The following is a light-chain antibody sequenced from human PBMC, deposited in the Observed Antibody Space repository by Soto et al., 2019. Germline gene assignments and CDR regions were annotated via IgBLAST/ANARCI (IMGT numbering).Light chain of an antibody. V-gene: IGLV1-40*01. Sequence: QSVLTQRPSVSGAPGQRVTISCTGSSSNNGAGYDVHWYQQLPGTAPKLLIYGNSNRPSGVPDRFSGSKSGTSASLAITGLQAEDEADYYCQSYDSSLSGSKVFGGGTKLTVL. CDR2: GNS. CDR3: QSYDSSLSGSKV. J-gene: IGLJ2*01. CDR1: SSNNGAGYD.